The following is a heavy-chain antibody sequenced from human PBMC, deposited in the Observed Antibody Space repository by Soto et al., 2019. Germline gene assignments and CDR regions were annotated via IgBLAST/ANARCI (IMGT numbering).Heavy chain of an antibody. D-gene: IGHD2-2*01. CDR2: IIPIFGTA. CDR3: ARVVVVPAANYYYGMDV. J-gene: IGHJ6*02. CDR1: GGTFSSYA. V-gene: IGHV1-69*06. Sequence: SVKVSCKASGGTFSSYAISWVRQAPGQGLEWMGGIIPIFGTANYAQKFQGRVTITADKSTSAAYMELSSLRSEATAVYYCARVVVVPAANYYYGMDVWGQGTTVTVSS.